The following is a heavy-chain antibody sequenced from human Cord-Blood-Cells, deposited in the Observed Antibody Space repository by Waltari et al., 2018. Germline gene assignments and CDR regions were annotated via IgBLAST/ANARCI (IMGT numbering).Heavy chain of an antibody. Sequence: QVQLQESVPGLVKPPQTLSLTFPVSGGSISRGGYYWSWIRQPPGKGLEWIGYIYYSGSTYYNPTLKSRVTISVDTAKNQFSLKLSSGTAADTAVYYCAGHDYGDEEVDYWGQGTLVTVSS. V-gene: IGHV4-31*03. J-gene: IGHJ4*02. D-gene: IGHD4-17*01. CDR3: AGHDYGDEEVDY. CDR2: IYYSGST. CDR1: GGSISRGGYY.